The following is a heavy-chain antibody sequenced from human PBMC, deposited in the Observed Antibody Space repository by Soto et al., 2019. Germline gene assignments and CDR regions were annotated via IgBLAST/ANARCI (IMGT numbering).Heavy chain of an antibody. CDR3: ARAIGYCTNGVCYPGYYYYMDV. D-gene: IGHD2-8*01. J-gene: IGHJ6*03. Sequence: GGSLRLSCAASGFTFSDYYMSWIRQAPGKGLEWVSYISSSGSTIYYADSVKGRFTISRDNAKNSLYLQMNSLRAEDTAVYYCARAIGYCTNGVCYPGYYYYMDVWGKGTTVTVSS. V-gene: IGHV3-11*01. CDR2: ISSSGSTI. CDR1: GFTFSDYY.